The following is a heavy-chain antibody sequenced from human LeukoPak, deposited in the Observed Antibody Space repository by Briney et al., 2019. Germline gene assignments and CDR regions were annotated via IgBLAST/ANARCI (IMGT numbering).Heavy chain of an antibody. Sequence: PSETLSLTCTVSGGSISSTTYYWGWIRQPPGKGLEWIGSMHYSGSTYYNPSLNSRVTISLDTSKNLFSLRLSSATAADTAVYYCTGDYGDYVIGHWGQGTLVTVSS. CDR1: GGSISSTTYY. D-gene: IGHD4-17*01. CDR3: TGDYGDYVIGH. CDR2: MHYSGST. J-gene: IGHJ4*02. V-gene: IGHV4-39*03.